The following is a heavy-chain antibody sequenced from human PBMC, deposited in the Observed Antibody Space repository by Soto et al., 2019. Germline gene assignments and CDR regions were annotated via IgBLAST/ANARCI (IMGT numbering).Heavy chain of an antibody. V-gene: IGHV4-31*02. J-gene: IGHJ4*02. D-gene: IGHD3-3*01. CDR2: VFDSGSA. CDR3: ARGSGYYRHFDS. Sequence: QVQLQESGPGLVKPSQTLSLTCYVSGGSITSGGYSWTWIRHQPGKALQWIGYVFDSGSAYYNLSLKSQQTISVDTGKNLFSLEMSSVTSADTAVYYCARGSGYYRHFDSWGQGTLVSVSS. CDR1: GGSITSGGYS.